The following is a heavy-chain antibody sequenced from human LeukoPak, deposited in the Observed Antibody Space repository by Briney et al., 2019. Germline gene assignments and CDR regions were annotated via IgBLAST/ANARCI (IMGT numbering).Heavy chain of an antibody. CDR2: ISYDGSNK. CDR1: GFTFSSYA. V-gene: IGHV3-30-3*01. CDR3: ARVRDYYGSGRGAPNYYYYGMDV. D-gene: IGHD3-10*01. J-gene: IGHJ6*02. Sequence: GGSLRLSCAASGFTFSSYAMHWVRQAPGKGLEWVAVISYDGSNKYYADSVKGRFTISRDNSKNTLYLQMNSLRAEDTAVYYCARVRDYYGSGRGAPNYYYYGMDVWGQGTTVTVSS.